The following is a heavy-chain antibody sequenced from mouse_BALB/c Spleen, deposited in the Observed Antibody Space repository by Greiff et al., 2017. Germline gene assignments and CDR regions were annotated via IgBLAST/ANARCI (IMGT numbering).Heavy chain of an antibody. CDR1: GYTFTSYT. CDR2: INPSSGYT. CDR3: AKLTGDWYFDV. D-gene: IGHD4-1*01. Sequence: QVQLKESGAELARPGASVKMSCKASGYTFTSYTMHWVKQRPGQGLEWIGYINPSSGYTNYNQKFKDKATLTADKSSSTAYMQLSSLTSEDSAVYYCAKLTGDWYFDVWGAGTTVTVSS. V-gene: IGHV1-4*01. J-gene: IGHJ1*01.